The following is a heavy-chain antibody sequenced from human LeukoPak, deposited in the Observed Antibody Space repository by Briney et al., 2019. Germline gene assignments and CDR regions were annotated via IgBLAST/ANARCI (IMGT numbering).Heavy chain of an antibody. V-gene: IGHV3-66*01. Sequence: GGSLRLSCAASGFTVSSNYMSWVRQAPGKGLEWVSVIYSGGSTHYADSVKGRFTISRDNSKNTLYLQMNSLRAEDTAVYYCARSPRYSSSLLLDYWGQGTLVTVSS. CDR3: ARSPRYSSSLLLDY. J-gene: IGHJ4*02. CDR1: GFTVSSNY. D-gene: IGHD6-13*01. CDR2: IYSGGST.